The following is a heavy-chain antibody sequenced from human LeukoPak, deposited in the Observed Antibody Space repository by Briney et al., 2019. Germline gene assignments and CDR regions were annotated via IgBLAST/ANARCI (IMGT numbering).Heavy chain of an antibody. Sequence: GSVTVSCKASGYTFTSYDINWVRQAPGQGLEWMGWMNAKSGNTVYAQKMQGRVTITRNTSISTTYMEVNRLRSEDTAVYYCARGTAMVNHWGQGTLVTVSS. V-gene: IGHV1-8*03. D-gene: IGHD5-18*01. CDR3: ARGTAMVNH. CDR2: MNAKSGNT. J-gene: IGHJ4*02. CDR1: GYTFTSYD.